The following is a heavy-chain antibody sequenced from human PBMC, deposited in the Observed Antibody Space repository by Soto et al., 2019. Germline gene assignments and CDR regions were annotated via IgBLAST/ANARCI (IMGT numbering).Heavy chain of an antibody. CDR3: ARSLRFLEWLFQNWFDP. CDR1: GGSFSGYY. Sequence: PSETLSLTCAVYGGSFSGYYWSWIRQPPGKGLEWIGEINHSGSTNYNPSLKSRVTISVDTSKNQFSLKLSSVTAADTAVYYCARSLRFLEWLFQNWFDPWGQGTLVT. D-gene: IGHD3-3*01. J-gene: IGHJ5*02. V-gene: IGHV4-34*01. CDR2: INHSGST.